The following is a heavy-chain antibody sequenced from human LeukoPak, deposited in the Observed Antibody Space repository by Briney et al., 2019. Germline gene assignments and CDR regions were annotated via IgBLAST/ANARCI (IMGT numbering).Heavy chain of an antibody. V-gene: IGHV3-23*01. CDR3: AKDTRGYSSSWYKDYFHY. D-gene: IGHD6-13*01. J-gene: IGHJ4*02. CDR2: ISGSGGTT. Sequence: GGSLRLSCAASGFTFSSYAMSWVRQAPGKGLEWVSAISGSGGTTYYAASVKGRFTISRDNSKNTLYLQMNSLRAEDTAVYYCAKDTRGYSSSWYKDYFHYWGQGTLVTVSS. CDR1: GFTFSSYA.